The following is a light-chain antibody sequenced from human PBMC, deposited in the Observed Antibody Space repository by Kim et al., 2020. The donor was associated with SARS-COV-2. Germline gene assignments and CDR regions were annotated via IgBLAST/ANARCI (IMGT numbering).Light chain of an antibody. CDR3: VLYMGSGISV. Sequence: GGTVTLTCGLSSGSVSTSYYPSWYQQTPGQAPRMLIYSTNTRSSGVPDRFSGSILGNKAALTITGAQADDESDYYCVLYMGSGISVFGGGTQLTVL. V-gene: IGLV8-61*01. J-gene: IGLJ3*02. CDR2: STN. CDR1: SGSVSTSYY.